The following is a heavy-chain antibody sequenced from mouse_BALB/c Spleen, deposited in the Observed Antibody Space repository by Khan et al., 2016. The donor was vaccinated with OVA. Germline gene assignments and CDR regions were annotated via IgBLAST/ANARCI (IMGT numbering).Heavy chain of an antibody. Sequence: EVMLVESGGGLVQPGGSRKLSCAASGFTFSNFGMHWVRQAPKKGLEWVAYMSSGSSTIYYVDTVKGRFTIFRVNLKNILFLQMNGLRTEDTAMYYCARSGGNFHWYFDVWGAGTAVTVSS. D-gene: IGHD3-1*01. J-gene: IGHJ1*01. V-gene: IGHV5-17*02. CDR2: MSSGSSTI. CDR3: ARSGGNFHWYFDV. CDR1: GFTFSNFG.